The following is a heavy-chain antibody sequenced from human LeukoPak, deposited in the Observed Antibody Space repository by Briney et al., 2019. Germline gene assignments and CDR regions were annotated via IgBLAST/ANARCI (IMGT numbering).Heavy chain of an antibody. V-gene: IGHV4-4*07. CDR3: ARDKAYYYDISGFDN. CDR1: GGSISSYY. CDR2: IYSDGST. D-gene: IGHD3-22*01. J-gene: IGHJ4*02. Sequence: SETLSLTCTVSGGSISSYYWSWIRQPAGRGLEWIGRIYSDGSTNYNPSLKSRITMSVDTSKNQFSLRRSSVTAAGTAVYYCARDKAYYYDISGFDNWGQGTPVTVSS.